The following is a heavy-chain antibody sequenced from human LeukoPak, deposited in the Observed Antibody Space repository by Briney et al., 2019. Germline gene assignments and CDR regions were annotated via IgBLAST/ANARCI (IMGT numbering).Heavy chain of an antibody. CDR2: INHSGST. CDR3: ARGGRGYSYGRILDY. D-gene: IGHD5-18*01. V-gene: IGHV4-34*01. CDR1: GGSIRGYY. J-gene: IGHJ4*02. Sequence: SETLSLTCNVSGGSIRGYYWSWIRQPPGKGLEWIGEINHSGSTNYNPSLKSRVTISVDTSKNQFSLKLSSVTAADTAVYYCARGGRGYSYGRILDYWGQGTLVTVSS.